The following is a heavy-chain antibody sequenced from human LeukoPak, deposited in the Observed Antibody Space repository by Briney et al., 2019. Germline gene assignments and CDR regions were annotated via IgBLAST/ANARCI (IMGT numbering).Heavy chain of an antibody. D-gene: IGHD2-21*01. V-gene: IGHV3-7*01. J-gene: IGHJ4*02. CDR1: GFTFSNYW. Sequence: GGSLRLSCAASGFTFSNYWMSWVRQAPGRGLEWVANIKQDGSEKYYVDSVKGRFTISRDNAKNSLYLQMNSLRADDTAVYYCGRGGAYSGYWGQGTLVTVSS. CDR3: GRGGAYSGY. CDR2: IKQDGSEK.